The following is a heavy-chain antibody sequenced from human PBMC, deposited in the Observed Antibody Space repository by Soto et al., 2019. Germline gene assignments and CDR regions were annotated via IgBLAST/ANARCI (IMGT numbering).Heavy chain of an antibody. CDR3: ARGMGYDSSGYTH. D-gene: IGHD3-22*01. J-gene: IGHJ4*02. Sequence: QVQLVQSGAEVKKPGSSVKVSCKASGGTCSSYTIRWVRQAPGQGLEWMGRIIPILGIANYAQKFQGRVTITADKATSTAYRELRSLRSEETAVYYCARGMGYDSSGYTHWGQGTLVTVSP. V-gene: IGHV1-69*02. CDR2: IIPILGIA. CDR1: GGTCSSYT.